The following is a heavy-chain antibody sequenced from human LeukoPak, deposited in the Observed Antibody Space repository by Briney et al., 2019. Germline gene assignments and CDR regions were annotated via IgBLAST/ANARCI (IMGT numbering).Heavy chain of an antibody. CDR2: IRYDGSNK. Sequence: PGGSLRLSCAASGFTFSSYGMHWVRQAPGKGLEWVAFIRYDGSNKYYADSEKGRFTISRDNSKNTLYLQMNSLRAEDTAVYYCARLPIVVITSGGYWGQGTLVTVSS. J-gene: IGHJ4*02. D-gene: IGHD3-22*01. CDR3: ARLPIVVITSGGY. CDR1: GFTFSSYG. V-gene: IGHV3-30*02.